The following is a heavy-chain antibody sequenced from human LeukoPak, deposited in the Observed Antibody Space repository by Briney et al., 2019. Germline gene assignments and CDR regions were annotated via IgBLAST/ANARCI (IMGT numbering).Heavy chain of an antibody. J-gene: IGHJ6*03. Sequence: PGGSLRLSCAASGFNFRSYGMHWVRQAPGKGLEWVAVISYDGSNKRYADSVKGRFTISRDNSKNTLYVQMNSLRAEDTAVYYCAKQAQGYYMDVWGKGTTVTISS. CDR2: ISYDGSNK. CDR3: AKQAQGYYMDV. CDR1: GFNFRSYG. V-gene: IGHV3-30*18.